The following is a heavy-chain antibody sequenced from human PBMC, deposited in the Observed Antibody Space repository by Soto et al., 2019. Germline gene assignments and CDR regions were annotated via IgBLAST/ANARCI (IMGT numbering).Heavy chain of an antibody. CDR2: IKQDGSEK. V-gene: IGHV3-7*04. J-gene: IGHJ6*02. D-gene: IGHD4-4*01. Sequence: GGSLRLSCAASGFTFSSYWMSWVRQAPGKGLEWVANIKQDGSEKYYVDSVKGRFTISRDNAKNSLYLQMNSLRAEDTAVYYCARALWLCTVTTGYYYYGMDGWGQGNTVTVSS. CDR3: ARALWLCTVTTGYYYYGMDG. CDR1: GFTFSSYW.